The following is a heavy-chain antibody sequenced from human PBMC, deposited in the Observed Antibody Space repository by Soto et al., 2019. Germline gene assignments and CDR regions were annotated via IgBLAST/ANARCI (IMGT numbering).Heavy chain of an antibody. CDR3: ARGRYGDY. J-gene: IGHJ4*02. V-gene: IGHV1-18*01. D-gene: IGHD1-1*01. Sequence: QVHLVQSGAEVKKPGASVKVSCKAPGYTFPSYGITWVRQAPGQGLEWMGWISAHNGNTDYAQKLQGRVMVTRDTSTSTAYMELRSLRSDDTAVYYCARGRYGDYWGQGALVTVSS. CDR1: GYTFPSYG. CDR2: ISAHNGNT.